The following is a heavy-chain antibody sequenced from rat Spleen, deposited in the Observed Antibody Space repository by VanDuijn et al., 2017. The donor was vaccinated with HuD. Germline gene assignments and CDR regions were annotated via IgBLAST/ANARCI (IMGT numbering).Heavy chain of an antibody. Sequence: EVQLVESGGGLVQPGRSLKLSCAASGFTFSDYVMAWVRQAPTKGLEWVASISTGGGRNFYRDSVKGRFTISRDNAKRSLYLQMDSLRSEDTATYYCVRQDTSGYSNWFTYWGQGTLVTVSS. CDR1: GFTFSDYV. CDR3: VRQDTSGYSNWFTY. V-gene: IGHV5-25*01. D-gene: IGHD4-3*01. J-gene: IGHJ3*01. CDR2: ISTGGGRN.